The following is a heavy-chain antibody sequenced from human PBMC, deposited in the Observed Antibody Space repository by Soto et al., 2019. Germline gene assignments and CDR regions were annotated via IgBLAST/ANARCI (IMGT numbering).Heavy chain of an antibody. CDR2: IKQDGSEK. Sequence: EVQLVESGGGLVQPGGSLRVSCAASGFIFSSDWMKWVRQAPGKGLEWVANIKQDGSEKYYVDSVKGRFTISRDNAKNALYLQMNSLRAEDTAVYYCARSRLEDWGQGTLVTVSS. V-gene: IGHV3-7*01. D-gene: IGHD3-16*01. J-gene: IGHJ4*02. CDR1: GFIFSSDW. CDR3: ARSRLED.